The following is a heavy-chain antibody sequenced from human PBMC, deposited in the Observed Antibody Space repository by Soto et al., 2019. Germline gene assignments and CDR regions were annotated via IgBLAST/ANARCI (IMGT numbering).Heavy chain of an antibody. CDR1: GGSFSGYY. CDR3: ARANRGAWFDP. V-gene: IGHV4-34*01. CDR2: INHSGST. J-gene: IGHJ5*02. Sequence: SETLSLTCAVYGGSFSGYYWSWIRQPPGKGLEWIGEINHSGSTNYNPSLKSRVTISVDTSKNQFSLKLSSVTAADTAVYYCARANRGAWFDPRGQGTLVTVSS.